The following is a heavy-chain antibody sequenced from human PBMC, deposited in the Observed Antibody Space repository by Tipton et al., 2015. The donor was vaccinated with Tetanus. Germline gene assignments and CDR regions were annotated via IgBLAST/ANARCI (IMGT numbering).Heavy chain of an antibody. CDR1: GASISGGGYF. CDR2: IYYSGST. Sequence: TLSLTCSVSGASISGGGYFWNWIRHRPGKGLEWIGYIYYSGSTFYNPSFKSRATISVDRSKNQFSLKLSSVTAADTAVYFCARGGTMVHGVILQDHFYYWGQGTLVTVSS. V-gene: IGHV4-30-2*01. CDR3: ARGGTMVHGVILQDHFYY. J-gene: IGHJ4*02. D-gene: IGHD3-10*01.